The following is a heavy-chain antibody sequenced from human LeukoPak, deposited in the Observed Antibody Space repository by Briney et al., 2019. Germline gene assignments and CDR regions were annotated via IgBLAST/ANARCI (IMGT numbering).Heavy chain of an antibody. CDR1: GFTFSSYG. J-gene: IGHJ4*02. CDR3: ARDDSWLRTGGYLDN. Sequence: PGRSLRLSCAASGFTFSSYGMHWVRQAPGEGLEWVAIIWYDGSNKFYADSVKGRFTISRDNSKNTLYLQMNSLRVEDTAVYYCARDDSWLRTGGYLDNWGQGTLVTVSS. V-gene: IGHV3-33*01. D-gene: IGHD5-12*01. CDR2: IWYDGSNK.